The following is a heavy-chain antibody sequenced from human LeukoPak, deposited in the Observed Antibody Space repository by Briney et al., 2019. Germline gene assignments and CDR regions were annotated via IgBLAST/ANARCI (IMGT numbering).Heavy chain of an antibody. J-gene: IGHJ4*02. CDR3: ARGYYDSSGQFDY. Sequence: SVKVSCKASGGTFSSYAISWVRQAPGQGLEWMGGVIPIFGTANYAQKFQGRVTITTDESTSTAYMELSSLRSEDTAVYYCARGYYDSSGQFDYWGQGTLVTVSS. CDR2: VIPIFGTA. CDR1: GGTFSSYA. D-gene: IGHD3-22*01. V-gene: IGHV1-69*05.